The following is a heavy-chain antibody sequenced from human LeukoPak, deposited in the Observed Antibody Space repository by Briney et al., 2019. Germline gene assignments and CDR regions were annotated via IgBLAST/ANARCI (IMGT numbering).Heavy chain of an antibody. CDR2: IYYSGST. CDR3: ARGGYYYLDV. J-gene: IGHJ6*03. CDR1: GGSISSSGYY. Sequence: PSETLSLTCTVSGGSISSSGYYWGWIRQPPGKGLEWIGSIYYSGSTYYNPSLKSRVTISVDTSKNQFSLKLSSVTAADTAVYYCARGGYYYLDVWGKGATVTVSS. V-gene: IGHV4-39*07.